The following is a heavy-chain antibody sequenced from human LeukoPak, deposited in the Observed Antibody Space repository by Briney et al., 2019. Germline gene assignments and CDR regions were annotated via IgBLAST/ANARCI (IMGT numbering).Heavy chain of an antibody. CDR1: GGSFSGYY. CDR3: ARRDRESGDQGRHAFDI. D-gene: IGHD2-21*02. J-gene: IGHJ3*02. Sequence: SETLSLTCAVYGGSFSGYYWSWIRQPPGKGLEWIGSIYYSGSTYYNPSLKSRVTISVDTSKNQLSLKLSSVTAADTAVYYCARRDRESGDQGRHAFDIWGQGTMDTVSS. V-gene: IGHV4-34*01. CDR2: IYYSGST.